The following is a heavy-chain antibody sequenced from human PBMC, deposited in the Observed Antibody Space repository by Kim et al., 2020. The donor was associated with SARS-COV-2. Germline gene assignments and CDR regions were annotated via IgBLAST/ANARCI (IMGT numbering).Heavy chain of an antibody. J-gene: IGHJ4*02. D-gene: IGHD5-18*01. Sequence: GGSLRLSCAASGFTFSSYAMHWVRQAPGKGLEWVAFISYDGGNKYYAHSVKGRFTISRDNSKNTLYLQMNSLRAEDTAVYYCARRGYTAILYYFDYWGQGTLVTVSS. CDR3: ARRGYTAILYYFDY. V-gene: IGHV3-30*04. CDR1: GFTFSSYA. CDR2: ISYDGGNK.